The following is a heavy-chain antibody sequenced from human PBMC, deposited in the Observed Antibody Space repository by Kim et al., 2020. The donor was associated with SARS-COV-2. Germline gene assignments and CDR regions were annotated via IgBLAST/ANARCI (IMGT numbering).Heavy chain of an antibody. Sequence: YAQKFQGRVTITAAESTSTAYMELSSLRSEDTAVYYCASHYCSSTSCHDYWGQGTLVTVSS. J-gene: IGHJ4*02. CDR3: ASHYCSSTSCHDY. D-gene: IGHD2-2*01. V-gene: IGHV1-69*01.